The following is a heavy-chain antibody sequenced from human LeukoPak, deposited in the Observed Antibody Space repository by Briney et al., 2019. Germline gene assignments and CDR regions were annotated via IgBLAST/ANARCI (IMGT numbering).Heavy chain of an antibody. V-gene: IGHV3-23*01. Sequence: GGSLRLSCAASGFSFNTYGMTWVRQAPGKGLEWVSAISDDGRNTYYADSVRGHFTISRDNSKRTLYLQMNSLRIDDTAIYYCAKRVPYSSSSVHLDSWGQGTLDTVSS. D-gene: IGHD6-6*01. CDR3: AKRVPYSSSSVHLDS. J-gene: IGHJ4*02. CDR2: ISDDGRNT. CDR1: GFSFNTYG.